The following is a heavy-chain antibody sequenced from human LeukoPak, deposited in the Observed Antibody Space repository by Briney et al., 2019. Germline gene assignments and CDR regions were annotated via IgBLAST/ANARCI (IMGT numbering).Heavy chain of an antibody. V-gene: IGHV3-30*03. CDR1: GFTFSSYG. D-gene: IGHD1-26*01. Sequence: PGRSLRLSCAASGFTFSSYGMHWVRQAPGKGLEWVAVISYDGSNKYYADSVKGRFTISRDNSKNTLYLQMNSLRAEDTAVYYCTTEVLEGATDGTFDIWGQGTMVTVSS. CDR2: ISYDGSNK. J-gene: IGHJ3*02. CDR3: TTEVLEGATDGTFDI.